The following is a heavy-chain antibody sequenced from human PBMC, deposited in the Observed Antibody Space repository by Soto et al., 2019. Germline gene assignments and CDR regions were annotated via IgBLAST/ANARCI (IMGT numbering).Heavy chain of an antibody. D-gene: IGHD3-10*01. Sequence: VSGPTLVNPTQTLTLTCTFSGFSLSTGGMCVSWIRQPPGKALEWLALIDWDDDKYYSTSLKTRLTISKDTSKNQVVLTMTNMDPVDTATYYCARIQRSMVRGVITPSGMDVWGQGTTVTVSS. CDR1: GFSLSTGGMC. CDR2: IDWDDDK. J-gene: IGHJ6*02. CDR3: ARIQRSMVRGVITPSGMDV. V-gene: IGHV2-70*01.